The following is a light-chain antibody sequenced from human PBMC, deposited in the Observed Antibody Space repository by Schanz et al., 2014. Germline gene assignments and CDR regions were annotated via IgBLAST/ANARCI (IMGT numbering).Light chain of an antibody. Sequence: QSVLTQPPSVSGAPGQRVTISCTGSRSDIGAGFDVHWYQLLPGTAPKLLIYANTNRPSGVPDRFSGSKSGTLASLAITGLQTEDEADYYCQSYDISLSVLYVFGTGTKLTVL. CDR1: RSDIGAGFD. CDR2: ANT. CDR3: QSYDISLSVLYV. J-gene: IGLJ1*01. V-gene: IGLV1-40*01.